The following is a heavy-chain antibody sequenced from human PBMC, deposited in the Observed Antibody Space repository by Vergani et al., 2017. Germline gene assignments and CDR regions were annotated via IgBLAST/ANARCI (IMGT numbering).Heavy chain of an antibody. Sequence: EVQLVQSGAEVKKPGESLKISCKGSGYSFTSYWIGWVRQMPGKGLDWMGIIYPGDSDTRYSPSFQGQVTISADKSISTAYLQWSSLKASDTAMYYCARHRGNYDFWSGYQPNLYYYYYGMDVWGQGTTVTVSS. J-gene: IGHJ6*02. D-gene: IGHD3-3*01. CDR1: GYSFTSYW. CDR3: ARHRGNYDFWSGYQPNLYYYYYGMDV. V-gene: IGHV5-51*01. CDR2: IYPGDSDT.